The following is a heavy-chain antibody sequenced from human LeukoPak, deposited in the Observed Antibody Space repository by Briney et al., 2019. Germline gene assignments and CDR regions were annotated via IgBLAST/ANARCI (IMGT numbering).Heavy chain of an antibody. CDR3: ASGGATVWGY. CDR1: GFPFSDYS. D-gene: IGHD3-16*01. Sequence: PGGSLRLSCAASGFPFSDYSMNWVRQAPGKGLEWISAITSDSNLIYYADSMRGRITISRDNAENSVYLQMNGLRAEDTAIYYCASGGATVWGYWGQGALVIVSS. J-gene: IGHJ4*02. CDR2: ITSDSNLI. V-gene: IGHV3-21*06.